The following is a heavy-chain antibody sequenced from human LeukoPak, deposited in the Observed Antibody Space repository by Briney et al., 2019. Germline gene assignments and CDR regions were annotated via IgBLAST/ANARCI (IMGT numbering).Heavy chain of an antibody. CDR2: INPNSGGT. D-gene: IGHD3-22*01. Sequence: ASVKVSCKASGYTFTGYYMHWVRQAPGQGLEWMGWINPNSGGTNYAQKFQGRVTMTRDTSISTAYMELSRLRSDDTAVYYCARAVYYYDSSGYPDKDYYFDYWGQGSLVTVSS. CDR3: ARAVYYYDSSGYPDKDYYFDY. CDR1: GYTFTGYY. V-gene: IGHV1-2*02. J-gene: IGHJ4*02.